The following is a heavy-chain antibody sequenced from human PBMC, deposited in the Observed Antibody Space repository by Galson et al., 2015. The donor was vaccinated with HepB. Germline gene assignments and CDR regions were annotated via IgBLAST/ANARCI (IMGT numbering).Heavy chain of an antibody. J-gene: IGHJ4*02. CDR2: INPNTGGP. Sequence: SVKVSCKASGYTFTGYFIHWMRQAPGQGLEWMGRINPNTGGPNYAQKFQGRVTMTRDTSINTVYMELRRLRSDDTAVYYCARDSAWGIGATGTGFDSWGQGTLVTVSS. CDR1: GYTFTGYF. V-gene: IGHV1-2*06. CDR3: ARDSAWGIGATGTGFDS. D-gene: IGHD6-13*01.